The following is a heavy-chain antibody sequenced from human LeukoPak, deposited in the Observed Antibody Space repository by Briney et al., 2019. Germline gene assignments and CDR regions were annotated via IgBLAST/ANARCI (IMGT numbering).Heavy chain of an antibody. CDR2: INSDGSST. V-gene: IGHV3-74*01. CDR1: GFTFSSYW. CDR3: ARVQSGYGTNWFDP. J-gene: IGHJ5*02. D-gene: IGHD3-22*01. Sequence: QPGGSLRLSCAASGFTFSSYWMHWVRQAPGKGLVWVSRINSDGSSTSYADSVKGRFTISRDNAKNTLYLQMNSLRAEDTAVYYCARVQSGYGTNWFDPWGQGTLVTVSS.